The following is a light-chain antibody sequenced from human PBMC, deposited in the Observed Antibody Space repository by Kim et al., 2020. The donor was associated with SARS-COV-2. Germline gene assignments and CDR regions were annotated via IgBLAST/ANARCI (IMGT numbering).Light chain of an antibody. CDR2: LDT. CDR3: QSYDNSLGGYV. V-gene: IGLV1-40*01. CDR1: GSNIGADYG. Sequence: QLVLTQPPSVSGAPGERVTISCTGGGSNIGADYGVHWYQQFPGTAPRVLIYLDTNRPSGVPDRFSASKSGTSASLAITGLQAEDEADYYCQSYDNSLGGYVFGSGTKVTVL. J-gene: IGLJ1*01.